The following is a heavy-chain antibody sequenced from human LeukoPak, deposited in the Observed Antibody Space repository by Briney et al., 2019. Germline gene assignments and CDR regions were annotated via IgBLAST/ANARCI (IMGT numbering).Heavy chain of an antibody. D-gene: IGHD5-12*01. CDR2: IYPGDSDT. V-gene: IGHV5-51*01. Sequence: HGESLKISCEGSGYSFTSYWIGWVRQMPGKGLEWMGIIYPGDSDTRYSPSFQGQVTISADKSISTAYLQWSGLKASDTAMYYCARRYDDAFDIWGQGTMVTVSS. J-gene: IGHJ3*02. CDR1: GYSFTSYW. CDR3: ARRYDDAFDI.